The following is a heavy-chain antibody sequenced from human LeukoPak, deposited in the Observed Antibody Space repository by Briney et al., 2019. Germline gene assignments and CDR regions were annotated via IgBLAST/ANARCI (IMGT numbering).Heavy chain of an antibody. Sequence: GRSLRLSCAASGFTFSSYAMHWVRQAPGKGLEWVAVISYDGSNKYYADSVKGRFTISRDNSKNTLYLQMNSLRAEDTAVYYCARAMDWDLFDYWGQGTLVTVSS. CDR2: ISYDGSNK. J-gene: IGHJ4*02. CDR3: ARAMDWDLFDY. D-gene: IGHD3/OR15-3a*01. CDR1: GFTFSSYA. V-gene: IGHV3-30-3*01.